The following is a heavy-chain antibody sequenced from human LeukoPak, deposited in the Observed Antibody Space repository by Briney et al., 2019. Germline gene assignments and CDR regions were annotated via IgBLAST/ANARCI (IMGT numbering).Heavy chain of an antibody. Sequence: SQTLSLTCAISGDSVSSNSAAWNWIRQPPSRGLEWLGRTYYRSRWYYDYAESVKSRITINPDTSKNQFSLQLRSVSPEDAAVYYCAREVDSHGTLFYYGMDVWGQGTTVTVSS. CDR2: TYYRSRWYY. D-gene: IGHD6-13*01. CDR1: GDSVSSNSAA. J-gene: IGHJ6*02. V-gene: IGHV6-1*01. CDR3: AREVDSHGTLFYYGMDV.